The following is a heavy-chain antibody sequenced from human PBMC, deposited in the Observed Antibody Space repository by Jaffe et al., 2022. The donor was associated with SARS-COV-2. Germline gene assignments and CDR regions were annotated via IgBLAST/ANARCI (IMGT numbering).Heavy chain of an antibody. V-gene: IGHV3-23*01. Sequence: EVQLLESGGGLVQPGGSLRLSCAASGFTFSNYAMSWVRQAPGKGLEWVSGISGSGGSTYYADSVKGRFTISRDNSKNTLYLQMNSLKGEDTAIYYCAKAIGDAVGGRSDYWGQGTLVTVSS. D-gene: IGHD3-16*01. CDR3: AKAIGDAVGGRSDY. J-gene: IGHJ4*02. CDR1: GFTFSNYA. CDR2: ISGSGGST.